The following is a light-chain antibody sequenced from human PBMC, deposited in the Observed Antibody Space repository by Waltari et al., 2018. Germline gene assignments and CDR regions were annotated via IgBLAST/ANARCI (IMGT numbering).Light chain of an antibody. V-gene: IGLV1-47*01. CDR2: RND. CDR1: SSNIGSSF. CDR3: AAWDDSLTVR. J-gene: IGLJ3*02. Sequence: QSVLTQPPSASGTPGQRVTISCSGSSSNIGSSFVCWYQHLPGTAPKLLIYRNDQRPSRVPDRFSGSRSGTSASLAISGLRSEDEAEYYCAAWDDSLTVRFGGGTKLTVL.